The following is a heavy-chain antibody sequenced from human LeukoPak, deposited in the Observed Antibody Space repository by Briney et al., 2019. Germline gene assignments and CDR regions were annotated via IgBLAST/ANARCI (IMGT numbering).Heavy chain of an antibody. Sequence: ASETLSLTCTVSGYSISSGYYWGWIRQPPGKGLEWIGNIYHSGSTYYNPSLKSRLTISVDTSKNQFSLKLSSVTAADTAVYYCARSLPMVRGVIMFRVRGKDAFDIWGQGTMVTVSS. J-gene: IGHJ3*02. CDR2: IYHSGST. D-gene: IGHD3-10*01. CDR1: GYSISSGYY. CDR3: ARSLPMVRGVIMFRVRGKDAFDI. V-gene: IGHV4-38-2*02.